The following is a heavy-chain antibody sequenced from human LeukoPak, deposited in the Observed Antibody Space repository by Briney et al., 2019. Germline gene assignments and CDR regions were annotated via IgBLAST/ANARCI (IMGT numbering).Heavy chain of an antibody. CDR1: GFTFSSYG. V-gene: IGHV3-23*01. CDR3: ARDHGSDSSGYHFDY. Sequence: GGSLRLSCAASGFTFSSYGMSWVRQAPGKGLEWVSAISGSGGSTYYADSVKGRFTISRDNAKNSLYLQMNSLRSEDTAVYYCARDHGSDSSGYHFDYWGQGTLVTVSS. CDR2: ISGSGGST. D-gene: IGHD3-22*01. J-gene: IGHJ4*02.